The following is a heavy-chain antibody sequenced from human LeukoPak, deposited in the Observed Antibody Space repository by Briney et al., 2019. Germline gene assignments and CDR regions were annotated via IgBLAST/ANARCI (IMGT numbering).Heavy chain of an antibody. Sequence: GASVKVSCKASGYTFTSYYMHWVRQAPGQGLEWMGIINPSGGSTSYAQKFQGRVTITRDTSASTAYLELRPEDTAVYYCAREGGSTDLDYWGQGTLVTVSS. D-gene: IGHD3-16*01. CDR2: INPSGGST. CDR1: GYTFTSYY. V-gene: IGHV1-46*01. J-gene: IGHJ4*02. CDR3: AREGGSTDLDY.